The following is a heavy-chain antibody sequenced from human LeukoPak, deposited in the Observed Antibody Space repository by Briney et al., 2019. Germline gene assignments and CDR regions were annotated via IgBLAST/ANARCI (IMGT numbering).Heavy chain of an antibody. CDR3: ARESGKAEDY. V-gene: IGHV4-34*01. CDR1: GGSFSGYY. CDR2: INHSGSI. J-gene: IGHJ4*02. Sequence: SETLSLTCAVYGGSFSGYYWSWIRQPPGKGLEWIGEINHSGSINYNPSLKSRVTISVDTSKNQFSLKLSSVTAADTAVYYCARESGKAEDYWGQGTLVTVSS. D-gene: IGHD6-19*01.